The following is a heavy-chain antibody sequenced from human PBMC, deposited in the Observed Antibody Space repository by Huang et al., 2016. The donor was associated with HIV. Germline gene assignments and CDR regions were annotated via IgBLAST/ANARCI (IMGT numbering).Heavy chain of an antibody. V-gene: IGHV1-18*01. CDR1: GYTFTNYV. Sequence: QVQLVQSGAEVKKPGASVKVSCKASGYTFTNYVISWVRQAPGQGLEWMGGISAYNGNSKYAQKFQGRVTMTTDTSTTTVYMELRNLRSDDTAVYYCGTDYFDSSGNGAFDIWGQGTMVTVSS. J-gene: IGHJ3*02. CDR2: ISAYNGNS. D-gene: IGHD3-22*01. CDR3: GTDYFDSSGNGAFDI.